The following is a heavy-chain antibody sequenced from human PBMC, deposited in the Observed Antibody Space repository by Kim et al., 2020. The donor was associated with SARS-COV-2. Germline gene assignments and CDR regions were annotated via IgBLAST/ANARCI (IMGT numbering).Heavy chain of an antibody. CDR3: VRVSRGSSDFNY. CDR1: GDSVSSNSAS. J-gene: IGHJ4*02. CDR2: TYYRSKWSY. D-gene: IGHD6-6*01. Sequence: SQTLSLTCAISGDSVSSNSASWTWIRQSPSRGLEWLGRTYYRSKWSYAHAVSVKGRITINPDTSKNQFSLQLNSVTPEDTAVYYCVRVSRGSSDFNYWGQGTLVTVSS. V-gene: IGHV6-1*01.